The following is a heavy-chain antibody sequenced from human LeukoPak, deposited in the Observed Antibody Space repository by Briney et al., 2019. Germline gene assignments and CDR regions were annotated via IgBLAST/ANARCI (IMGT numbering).Heavy chain of an antibody. CDR1: GYSFTSYW. CDR3: ARQRWYSSGWPDAFDI. D-gene: IGHD6-19*01. CDR2: IYPGDSDT. V-gene: IGHV5-51*01. J-gene: IGHJ3*02. Sequence: GEPLKISCKGSGYSFTSYWIGWVRQMPGKGLEWMGIIYPGDSDTRYSPSFQGQVTISADKSISTAYLQWSSLKASDTAMYYCARQRWYSSGWPDAFDIWGQGTMVTVSS.